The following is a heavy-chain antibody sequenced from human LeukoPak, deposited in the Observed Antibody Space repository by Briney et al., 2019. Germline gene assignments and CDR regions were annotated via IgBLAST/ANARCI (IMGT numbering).Heavy chain of an antibody. CDR2: ISSGSTPT. V-gene: IGHV3-48*04. J-gene: IGHJ4*02. CDR3: VRGRYYNVLTD. Sequence: GGSLRLSCAASDFTFSSYSMNWVRQAPGKGLEWVSYISSGSTPTYYADSVKGRFTISRDDAKNSLYLQMSSLRAEDTALYYWVRGRYYNVLTDWGQGTLVTVSS. D-gene: IGHD3-10*02. CDR1: DFTFSSYS.